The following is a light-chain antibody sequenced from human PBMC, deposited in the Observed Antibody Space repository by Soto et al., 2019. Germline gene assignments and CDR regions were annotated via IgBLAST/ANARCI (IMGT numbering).Light chain of an antibody. J-gene: IGLJ2*01. Sequence: QSVLTQPPSVSAAPGQKVTISCSGSSSNIGNNYASWYQHLPGTAPKLLIYHKNKRPSGMPDRFSDSKSGTSATLVITGLQTGDEADYYCGTWDSSLNDVVFGGGTKLTVL. CDR1: SSNIGNNY. V-gene: IGLV1-51*01. CDR3: GTWDSSLNDVV. CDR2: HKN.